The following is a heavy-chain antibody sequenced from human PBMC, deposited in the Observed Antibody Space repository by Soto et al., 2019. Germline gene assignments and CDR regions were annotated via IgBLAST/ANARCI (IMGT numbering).Heavy chain of an antibody. CDR2: ISYDGSNK. D-gene: IGHD6-19*01. Sequence: GGSLRLSCAASGFTFSSYAMHWVRQAPGKGLEWVAVISYDGSNKYYADSVKGRFTISRDNSKNTLYLQMNSLRAEDTAVYYCATDYGYSSGWSSYYYYYGMDVWGQGTTVTVSS. CDR3: ATDYGYSSGWSSYYYYYGMDV. J-gene: IGHJ6*02. V-gene: IGHV3-30-3*01. CDR1: GFTFSSYA.